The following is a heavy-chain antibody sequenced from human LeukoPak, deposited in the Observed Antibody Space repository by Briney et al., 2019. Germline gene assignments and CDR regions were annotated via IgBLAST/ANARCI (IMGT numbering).Heavy chain of an antibody. CDR1: GGTFSSYA. V-gene: IGHV1-69*01. CDR3: VSASHSRGLWCIDL. J-gene: IGHJ2*01. Sequence: SVKVSCKASGGTFSSYAISWVRQAPGQGLEWMGGIIPYYGTANYAQKFQGRVTITADESTSTAYMDLRSLRSDETAVYYLVSASHSRGLWCIDLWGRGTLVTVSS. CDR2: IIPYYGTA. D-gene: IGHD6-13*01.